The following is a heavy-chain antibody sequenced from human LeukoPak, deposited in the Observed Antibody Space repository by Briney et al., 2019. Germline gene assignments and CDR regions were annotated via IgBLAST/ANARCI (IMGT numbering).Heavy chain of an antibody. V-gene: IGHV4-59*12. J-gene: IGHJ4*02. CDR2: IYYSGST. Sequence: PSETLSLTCTVSGGSISGYYWSWIRQPPGKGLEWIGYIYYSGSTNYNPSLKSRVTMSADTSKNQFSLKLSSVTAADTAVYYCATHSAAAGTDYWGQGTLVTVSS. D-gene: IGHD6-13*01. CDR3: ATHSAAAGTDY. CDR1: GGSISGYY.